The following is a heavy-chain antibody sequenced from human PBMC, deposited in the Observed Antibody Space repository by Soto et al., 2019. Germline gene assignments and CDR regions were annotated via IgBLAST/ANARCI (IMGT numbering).Heavy chain of an antibody. V-gene: IGHV3-23*01. J-gene: IGHJ4*01. CDR2: IATTGETT. CDR3: VRHWGG. CDR1: GFTSNTYD. Sequence: EVQLLESGGGLVQPGGSLRLSCAASGFTSNTYDMSWVRQAPGTGLEWVSSIATTGETTFYADSVSGRFTISRDNPKNTLFLQIDTLRADDTDIYHCVRHWGGWGHGTLVTVSS. D-gene: IGHD2-21*01.